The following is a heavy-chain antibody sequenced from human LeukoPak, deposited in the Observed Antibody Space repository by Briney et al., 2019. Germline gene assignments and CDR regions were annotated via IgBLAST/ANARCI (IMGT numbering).Heavy chain of an antibody. CDR3: TRSSYDVLTGWPYYFDY. V-gene: IGHV3-49*04. CDR2: IRSKAYGGTT. CDR1: GFTFSSYA. Sequence: GGSLRLSCAASGFTFSSYAMSWVRQVPGRGLEWLAFIRSKAYGGTTEYAASVKGRFTMSRDDSKSIAYLQLNSLKTEDTALYYCTRSSYDVLTGWPYYFDYWGQGTLVTVSS. J-gene: IGHJ4*02. D-gene: IGHD3-9*01.